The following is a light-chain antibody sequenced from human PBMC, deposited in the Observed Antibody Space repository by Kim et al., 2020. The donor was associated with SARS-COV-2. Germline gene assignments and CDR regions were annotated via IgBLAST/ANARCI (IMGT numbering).Light chain of an antibody. V-gene: IGLV1-44*01. CDR3: AAWDGRLNAYV. CDR2: TNN. Sequence: ELTQPPSASGTPGQRVSISCSGSFSNIGGNNVNWYQHIPGRAPRLLIHTNNQRPSGVPDRFAGSKSDTSASLAISGLQSDDEADYYCAAWDGRLNAYVCGTGTKVTVL. CDR1: FSNIGGNN. J-gene: IGLJ1*01.